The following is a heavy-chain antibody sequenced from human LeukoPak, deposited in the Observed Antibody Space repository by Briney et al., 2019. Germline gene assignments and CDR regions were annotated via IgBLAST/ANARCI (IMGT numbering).Heavy chain of an antibody. J-gene: IGHJ4*02. V-gene: IGHV4-30-2*01. CDR3: ARGTLFSFYYFDY. Sequence: SETLSPTCAVSGGSISSGGYSWSWIRQPPGKGLEWIGYIYHSGSTYYNPSLKSRVTISVDRSKNQFSLKLSSVTAADTAVYYCARGTLFSFYYFDYWGQGTLVTVSS. CDR2: IYHSGST. CDR1: GGSISSGGYS. D-gene: IGHD3-9*01.